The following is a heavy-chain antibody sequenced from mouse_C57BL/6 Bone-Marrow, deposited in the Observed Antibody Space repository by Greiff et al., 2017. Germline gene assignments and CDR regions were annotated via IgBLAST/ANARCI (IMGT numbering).Heavy chain of an antibody. J-gene: IGHJ3*01. CDR1: GYTFTSYG. D-gene: IGHD2-3*01. V-gene: IGHV1-81*01. Sequence: QVQLKESGAELARPGASVKLSCKASGYTFTSYGISWVKQRTGQGLEWIGEIYPRSGNTYYNEKFKGKAKLTADKSSSTAYMELRSLTSEDSAVYFCATGEGYSRFAYWGQGTRVTVSA. CDR3: ATGEGYSRFAY. CDR2: IYPRSGNT.